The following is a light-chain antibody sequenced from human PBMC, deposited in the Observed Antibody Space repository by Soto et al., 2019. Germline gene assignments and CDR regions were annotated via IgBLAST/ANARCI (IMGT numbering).Light chain of an antibody. Sequence: EIVLTQSPGTLSLSPGERATLSCRASQSVGSGYLAWYQQKRGQAPRLLIYDASSRAAGIPDRFSGSASGRDFTLTISRLEPEDFAVYFCQHCDSSRLTFGGGTKVDIK. CDR2: DAS. CDR1: QSVGSGY. V-gene: IGKV3-20*01. CDR3: QHCDSSRLT. J-gene: IGKJ4*01.